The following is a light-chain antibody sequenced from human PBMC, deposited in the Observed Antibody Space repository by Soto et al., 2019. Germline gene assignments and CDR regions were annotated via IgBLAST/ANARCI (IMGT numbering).Light chain of an antibody. CDR1: QSISSY. V-gene: IGKV1-39*01. J-gene: IGKJ1*01. Sequence: DIQMTQSPSSLSASVGDRVTITCRASQSISSYLNWYQQKPGKAPKFLIYAASSLQSGVPSRFSGSGSGTDFTLTICSLQPEGFATYYCQQSHSTPRTFGQGTKVDIK. CDR2: AAS. CDR3: QQSHSTPRT.